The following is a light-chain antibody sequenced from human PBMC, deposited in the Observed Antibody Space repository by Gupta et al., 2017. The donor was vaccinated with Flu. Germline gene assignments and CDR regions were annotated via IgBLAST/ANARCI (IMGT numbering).Light chain of an antibody. J-gene: IGLJ3*02. CDR1: NIGTKS. CDR2: DDG. Sequence: GKTARISCEGDNIGTKSVHWYQQWPGQAPVLVVYDDGDRPSGIPERFLGSNSGNTATLTISRVEAGDEADYYCQVWDSSSDHVVFGGGTKLTV. CDR3: QVWDSSSDHVV. V-gene: IGLV3-21*03.